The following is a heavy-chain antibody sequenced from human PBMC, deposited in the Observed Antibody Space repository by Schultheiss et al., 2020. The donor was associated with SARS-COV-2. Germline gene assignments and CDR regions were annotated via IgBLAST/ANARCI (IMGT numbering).Heavy chain of an antibody. CDR2: IDYSGRL. V-gene: IGHV4-30-4*01. D-gene: IGHD5-24*01. Sequence: SETLSLTCTVSGGTIRSGESSWSWIRQSPGKGLEWIGYIDYSGRLFYNPSLKSRLTISVDTSKNQYTLKLGTGTAADTAVYYCARRRERTGRWLAPQPQFDYWGQGTLVTVSS. CDR1: GGTIRSGESS. J-gene: IGHJ4*02. CDR3: ARRRERTGRWLAPQPQFDY.